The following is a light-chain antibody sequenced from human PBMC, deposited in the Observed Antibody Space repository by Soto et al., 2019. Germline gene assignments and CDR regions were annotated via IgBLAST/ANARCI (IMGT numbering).Light chain of an antibody. CDR2: DVS. CDR1: SSDVGGYNY. V-gene: IGLV2-11*01. CDR3: SSYAGNYVYV. Sequence: QSVLTQPRSVSGSPGQSVTIPCTGTSSDVGGYNYVPWYQRHAGKGPKLIIYDVSERPSGVPDRFSASKSGNTASLTISGLQAEDEADYYCSSYAGNYVYVFGSGTKGTVL. J-gene: IGLJ1*01.